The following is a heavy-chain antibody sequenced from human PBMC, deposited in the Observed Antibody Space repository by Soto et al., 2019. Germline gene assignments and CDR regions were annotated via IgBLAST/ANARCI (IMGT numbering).Heavy chain of an antibody. CDR1: GGSISGGVHS. Sequence: QVQLQESGPGLVKPSETLSLTCTVSGGSISGGVHSWSWIRQPPGKGLEWIGHIFDSGSTYYNPSLKSRLTISMDTSKNQFSLRLSSVTAADTAVYYCAREIMPLTNDWYFDLWGRGTLVTVSS. CDR2: IFDSGST. V-gene: IGHV4-30-4*01. CDR3: AREIMPLTNDWYFDL. J-gene: IGHJ2*01. D-gene: IGHD2-8*01.